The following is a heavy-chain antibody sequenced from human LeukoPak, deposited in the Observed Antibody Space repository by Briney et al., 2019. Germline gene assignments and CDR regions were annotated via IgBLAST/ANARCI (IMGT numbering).Heavy chain of an antibody. CDR3: ARVIVGTTEDYFDY. J-gene: IGHJ4*02. Sequence: GGSLRLSCAASGFTLSDYYMSWIRQAPGKGLEWVSYISSGSTYTNNPDSVKGRFTISRDNAKNSLYLQMNSLRAEDTAVYYCARVIVGTTEDYFDYWGQGTLVTVSS. CDR1: GFTLSDYY. CDR2: ISSGSTYT. V-gene: IGHV3-11*06. D-gene: IGHD1-26*01.